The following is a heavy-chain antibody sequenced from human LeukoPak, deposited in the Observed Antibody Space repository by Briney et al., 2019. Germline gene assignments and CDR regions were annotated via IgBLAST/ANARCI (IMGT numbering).Heavy chain of an antibody. CDR3: ARARGTYGSGSYYTFDP. Sequence: SETLSLTCTVSDGSVSNYYWSWIRQPPGKGLEWIGYIYSSGTTNYNPSLKSRVAISVDTSKNQVSLKLSSVTAADTAVYYCARARGTYGSGSYYTFDPWGQGTLVTVSS. CDR1: DGSVSNYY. J-gene: IGHJ5*02. D-gene: IGHD3-10*01. CDR2: IYSSGTT. V-gene: IGHV4-59*02.